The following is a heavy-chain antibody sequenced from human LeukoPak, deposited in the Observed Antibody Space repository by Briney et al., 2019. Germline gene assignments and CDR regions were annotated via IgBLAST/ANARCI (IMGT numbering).Heavy chain of an antibody. V-gene: IGHV3-7*01. D-gene: IGHD1-26*01. CDR3: ARDKIVGATHSDY. CDR1: GFTFSTYW. Sequence: GGSLRLSCAASGFTFSTYWMSWVRQAPGKGLEWVANIQQDGSEKYCVDSVKGRFTISRDNAKNSLYLQMNSLRAEDTAVYYCARDKIVGATHSDYWGQGTLVTVSS. CDR2: IQQDGSEK. J-gene: IGHJ4*02.